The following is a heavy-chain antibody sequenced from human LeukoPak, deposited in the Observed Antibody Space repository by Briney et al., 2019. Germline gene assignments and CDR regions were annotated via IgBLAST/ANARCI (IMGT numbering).Heavy chain of an antibody. D-gene: IGHD2-15*01. Sequence: ASVKVSCKVSGYTLTELSMHWVRQAPGKGLERMGGFDPEVGKTIYAQKFQGRVTMTEDTSTDTAYMELSSLRSEDTAVYYCATRYCSGGSCPNYYYYYINVWGKGTTVTISS. J-gene: IGHJ6*03. CDR3: ATRYCSGGSCPNYYYYYINV. CDR2: FDPEVGKT. CDR1: GYTLTELS. V-gene: IGHV1-24*01.